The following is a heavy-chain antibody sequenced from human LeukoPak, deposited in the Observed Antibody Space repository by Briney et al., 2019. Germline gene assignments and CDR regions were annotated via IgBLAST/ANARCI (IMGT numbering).Heavy chain of an antibody. Sequence: SETLSLTCAVSGYSITSDYYWGWIRQPPGKGLEWIGNIYRSGSNYYNPSLKSRVTISVDTSKNQFSLKLSSVTAADTAVYYCARDSGSHYYGSGSYFNWFDPWGQGTLVTVSS. CDR2: IYRSGSN. CDR3: ARDSGSHYYGSGSYFNWFDP. J-gene: IGHJ5*02. D-gene: IGHD3-10*01. V-gene: IGHV4-38-2*02. CDR1: GYSITSDYY.